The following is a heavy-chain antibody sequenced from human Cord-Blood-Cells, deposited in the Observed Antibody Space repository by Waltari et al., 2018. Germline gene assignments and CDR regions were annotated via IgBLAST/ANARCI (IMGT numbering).Heavy chain of an antibody. V-gene: IGHV4-39*01. D-gene: IGHD6-13*01. CDR1: GGSISSSSYY. Sequence: QLQLQESGPGLVKPSETLSLTCTVSGGSISSSSYYWGWIRQPPGKGLEWIGSIYYSGSTYYNPSLKRRVTISVDTSKNQFSLKLSSVTAADTAVYYCARRSIAAAGTDYWGQGTLVTVSS. CDR3: ARRSIAAAGTDY. CDR2: IYYSGST. J-gene: IGHJ4*02.